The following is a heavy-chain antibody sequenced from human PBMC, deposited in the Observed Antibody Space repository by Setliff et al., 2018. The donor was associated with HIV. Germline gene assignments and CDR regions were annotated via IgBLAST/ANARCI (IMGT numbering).Heavy chain of an antibody. V-gene: IGHV4-34*01. CDR3: ASRAWLDS. CDR2: INPSGNI. Sequence: SETLSLTCGVYGASFSGNYCSWIRQSPGKGLEWIGEINPSGNINYNPSFKSRVTMSIDTSKNQFSLNLNSVTAADTAVYYCASRAWLDSWGQGTLVTVSS. J-gene: IGHJ5*01. CDR1: GASFSGNY.